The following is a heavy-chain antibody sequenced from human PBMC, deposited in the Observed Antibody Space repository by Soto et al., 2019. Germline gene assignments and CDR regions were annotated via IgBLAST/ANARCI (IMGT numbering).Heavy chain of an antibody. J-gene: IGHJ5*02. CDR3: AKGSDSGSYSWFDP. CDR1: GFTFSSYA. D-gene: IGHD1-26*01. Sequence: RLSCAASGFTFSSYAMSWVRQAPGKGLEWVSAISGSGGSTYYADSVKGRFTISRDNSKNTLYLQMNSLRAEDTAVYYCAKGSDSGSYSWFDPWGQGTLVSVSS. V-gene: IGHV3-23*01. CDR2: ISGSGGST.